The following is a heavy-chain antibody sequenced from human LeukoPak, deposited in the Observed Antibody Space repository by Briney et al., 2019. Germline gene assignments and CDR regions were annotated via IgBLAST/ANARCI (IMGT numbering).Heavy chain of an antibody. J-gene: IGHJ4*02. CDR1: GGTFSSYA. CDR2: IIPIFGTA. D-gene: IGHD6-19*01. Sequence: SVTVSCTASGGTFSSYAISWVRQAPGQGLEWMGGIIPIFGTANYAQKFQGRVTITADESTSTAYMELSSLRSEDTAVYYCARGGAVAGSFDYWGQGTLVTVSS. V-gene: IGHV1-69*13. CDR3: ARGGAVAGSFDY.